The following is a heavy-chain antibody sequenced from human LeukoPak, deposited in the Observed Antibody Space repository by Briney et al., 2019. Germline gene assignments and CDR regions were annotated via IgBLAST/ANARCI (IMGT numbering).Heavy chain of an antibody. CDR1: GFTFSSYG. V-gene: IGHV3-23*01. J-gene: IGHJ4*02. Sequence: GGSLRLSCAASGFTFSSYGVSWVRQAPGKGLEWVSGNSVKGRFTISRDNSKNTLYVQMKSLRAEDTAVYYCAKDFVVVPGNVNYFDYWGQGTLVTVSS. D-gene: IGHD2-21*02. CDR3: AKDFVVVPGNVNYFDY. CDR2: N.